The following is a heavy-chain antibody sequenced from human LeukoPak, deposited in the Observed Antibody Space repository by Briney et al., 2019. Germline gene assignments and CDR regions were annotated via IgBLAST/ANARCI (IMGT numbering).Heavy chain of an antibody. CDR2: IYSSGST. Sequence: SETLSLTCTVSGYSISSGYCWGWIRQPPGKGLEWIGSIYSSGSTYYNPSLKSRVIIIIDTPKNHFSLTLSSVTAADTAVYYCARSDGYGLVGIWGQGTMVTVSS. J-gene: IGHJ3*02. D-gene: IGHD3-10*01. V-gene: IGHV4-38-2*02. CDR3: ARSDGYGLVGI. CDR1: GYSISSGYC.